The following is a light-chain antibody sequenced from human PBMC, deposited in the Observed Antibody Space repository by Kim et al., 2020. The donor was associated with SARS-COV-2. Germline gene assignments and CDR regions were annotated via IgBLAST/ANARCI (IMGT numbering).Light chain of an antibody. J-gene: IGKJ4*01. CDR2: GAS. CDR1: QSVSSN. Sequence: SPGERATLSCRASQSVSSNLAWYQQKPGQAPRLLIYGASTRATGISARFSGSGSGTAFTLTINSLQSEDFAVYYCQQYNNWPPLTFGGGTKVEIK. CDR3: QQYNNWPPLT. V-gene: IGKV3-15*01.